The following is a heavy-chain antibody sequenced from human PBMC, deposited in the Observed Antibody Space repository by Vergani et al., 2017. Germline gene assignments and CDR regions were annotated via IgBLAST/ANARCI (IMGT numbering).Heavy chain of an antibody. J-gene: IGHJ4*02. CDR2: ISYDGSNK. CDR1: GFTFSSYA. V-gene: IGHV3-30*04. Sequence: QVQLVESGGGVVQPGRSLRLSCAASGFTFSSYAMHWVRQAPGKGLEWVAVISYDGSNKYYADSVKGRFTISRDNYKNTLYLQMNSLRAEDTAVYYCASDNQYCSSTSCPPGYFDYWGQGGLVTVSS. D-gene: IGHD2-2*01. CDR3: ASDNQYCSSTSCPPGYFDY.